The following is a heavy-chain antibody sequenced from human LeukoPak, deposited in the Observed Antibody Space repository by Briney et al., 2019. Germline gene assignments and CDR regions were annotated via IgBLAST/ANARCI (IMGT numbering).Heavy chain of an antibody. CDR3: ARDAFSRISIFGVVSDAFVI. CDR2: IKQDGSEK. D-gene: IGHD3-3*01. V-gene: IGHV3-7*01. CDR1: GFSFSTYW. Sequence: QPGGSLRLSCAASGFSFSTYWMTWVRQAPGKGLEWVANIKQDGSEKYYVDSVKGRFTISRDNAKNSLYLQMNSLSAEATSVYYCARDAFSRISIFGVVSDAFVIWGQGTMVTVSS. J-gene: IGHJ3*02.